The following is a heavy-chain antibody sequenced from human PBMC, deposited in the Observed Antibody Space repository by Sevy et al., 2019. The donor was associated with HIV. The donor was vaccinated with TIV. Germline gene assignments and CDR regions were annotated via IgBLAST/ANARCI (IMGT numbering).Heavy chain of an antibody. CDR3: ARGARGYSGYESYYFDY. D-gene: IGHD5-12*01. V-gene: IGHV1-69*13. Sequence: ASVKDSCKASGGTFSSYAISWVRQAPGQGLEWMGGIIPIFGTANYEQKFQGRVTITAEESTRPAYIELSSLRSEDTAVYYGARGARGYSGYESYYFDYWGQGTLVTVSS. CDR2: IIPIFGTA. J-gene: IGHJ4*02. CDR1: GGTFSSYA.